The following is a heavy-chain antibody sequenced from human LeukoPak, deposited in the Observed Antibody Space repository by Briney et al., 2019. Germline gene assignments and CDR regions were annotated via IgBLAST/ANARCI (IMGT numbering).Heavy chain of an antibody. Sequence: GRSLRLSCTASGFTFSSYWMSWVRQAPGKGLEWVANIKQDGSEKDYMDSVKGRFTISRDNPRNSLYLQMNSLRAEDTAVYYCARYCGGDCYGMDVWGQGTTVTVSS. CDR2: IKQDGSEK. CDR3: ARYCGGDCYGMDV. J-gene: IGHJ6*02. V-gene: IGHV3-7*01. CDR1: GFTFSSYW. D-gene: IGHD2-21*02.